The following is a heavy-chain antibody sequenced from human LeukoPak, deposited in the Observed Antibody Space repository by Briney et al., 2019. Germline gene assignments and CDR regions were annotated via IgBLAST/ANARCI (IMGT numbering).Heavy chain of an antibody. CDR3: ARGTVTAPDY. D-gene: IGHD2-21*02. CDR1: GFSVSNTY. J-gene: IGHJ4*02. V-gene: IGHV3-53*01. CDR2: IYSGGNT. Sequence: GGSLRLSCAAYGFSVSNTYMSWVRQAPGKGLEWVSIIYSGGNTYYADSVKGRFTISRDNSKNTLYVQMNRLRPEDTAVYYCARGTVTAPDYWGQGTLVTVSS.